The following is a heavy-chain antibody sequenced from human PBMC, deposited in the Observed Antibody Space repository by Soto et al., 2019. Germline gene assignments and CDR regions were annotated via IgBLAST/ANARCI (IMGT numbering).Heavy chain of an antibody. J-gene: IGHJ4*02. D-gene: IGHD3-9*01. Sequence: SETLSLTCTVSGGSISSYYWSWIRQPPGKGLEWIGYIYYSGSTNYNPSLKSRVTISVDTSKNQFSLKLSSVTAADTAVYYCASYDILTDLFDYWGQGTLVTVSS. CDR2: IYYSGST. CDR1: GGSISSYY. V-gene: IGHV4-59*01. CDR3: ASYDILTDLFDY.